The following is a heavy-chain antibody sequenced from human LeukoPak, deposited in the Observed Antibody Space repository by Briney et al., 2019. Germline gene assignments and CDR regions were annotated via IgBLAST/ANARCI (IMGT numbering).Heavy chain of an antibody. CDR3: ARGRGYSYGWIGEKLLDY. CDR2: MNPNSGNT. J-gene: IGHJ4*02. Sequence: GASVKVSCKASGYTFTSYGISWVRQATGQGLEWMGWMNPNSGNTGYAQKFQGRVTMTRNTSISTAYMELSSLRSEDTAVYYCARGRGYSYGWIGEKLLDYWGQGTLVTVSS. V-gene: IGHV1-8*02. CDR1: GYTFTSYG. D-gene: IGHD5-18*01.